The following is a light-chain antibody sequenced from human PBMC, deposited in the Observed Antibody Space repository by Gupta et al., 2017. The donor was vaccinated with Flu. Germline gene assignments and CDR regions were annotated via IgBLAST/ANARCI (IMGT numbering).Light chain of an antibody. J-gene: IGLJ3*02. V-gene: IGLV4-69*01. CDR2: RNRDGSH. CDR1: SGNSSYD. Sequence: VKITCTLRSGNSSYDNAWHQQQPEKGPRHLMMRNRDGSHSRGDGIPDRVSGSSSAAALSLTMSSVESEDEDDYYCQNWGTGIKVFGGGTKLTVL. CDR3: QNWGTGIKV.